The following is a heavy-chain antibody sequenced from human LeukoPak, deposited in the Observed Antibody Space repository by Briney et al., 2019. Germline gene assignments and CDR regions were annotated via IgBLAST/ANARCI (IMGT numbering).Heavy chain of an antibody. CDR2: ISAYNGNT. J-gene: IGHJ5*02. Sequence: ASVRVSCKASGYTFTSYGISWVRQAPGQGLEWMGWISAYNGNTNYAQTLQGRVTMTTDTSTSTAYMELRSLRSDDTAVYYCPRSFANQRSPFDPWGQGTLVTVSS. V-gene: IGHV1-18*01. CDR1: GYTFTSYG. CDR3: PRSFANQRSPFDP. D-gene: IGHD3-10*01.